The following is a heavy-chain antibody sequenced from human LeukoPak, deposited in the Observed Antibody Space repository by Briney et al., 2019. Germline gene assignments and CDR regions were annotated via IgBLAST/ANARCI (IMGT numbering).Heavy chain of an antibody. J-gene: IGHJ4*02. V-gene: IGHV3-48*03. CDR2: ISSSGSTI. D-gene: IGHD5-18*01. CDR3: ARDLSGVTGYTYGRGIDY. CDR1: GFTFSSYE. Sequence: PGGSLRLSCAASGFTFSSYEMNWVRQAPGKGLEWVSYISSSGSTIYYADSVKGRFTISRDNAKNSLYLQMISLRAEDTAVYYCARDLSGVTGYTYGRGIDYWGQGTLVTVSS.